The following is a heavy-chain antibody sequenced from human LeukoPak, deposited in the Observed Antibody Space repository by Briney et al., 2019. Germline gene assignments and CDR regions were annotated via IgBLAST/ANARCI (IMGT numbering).Heavy chain of an antibody. Sequence: PSETLSLTCAVYGGSFSGYYWGWIRQPPGKGLEWIGEINHSGSTNYNPSLKSRVTISVDTSKNQFSLKLSSVTAADTAVYYCGRGRRIAAAGSGAFDIWGQGTMVTVSS. CDR3: GRGRRIAAAGSGAFDI. CDR2: INHSGST. CDR1: GGSFSGYY. V-gene: IGHV4-34*01. D-gene: IGHD6-13*01. J-gene: IGHJ3*02.